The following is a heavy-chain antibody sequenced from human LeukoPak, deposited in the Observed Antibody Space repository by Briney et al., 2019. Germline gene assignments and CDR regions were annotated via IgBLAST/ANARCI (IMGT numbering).Heavy chain of an antibody. V-gene: IGHV3-15*01. J-gene: IGHJ5*02. Sequence: PGGSLRLSCAASGFTFSNAWMSWVRQAPGKGLEWVGRIKSKTDGGTTDYAAPVKGRFTISRDDSKNTLYLQMNSLKTEDTAVYYCTTPDIVVVPAATGGLDPWGQGTLVTVSS. CDR1: GFTFSNAW. CDR3: TTPDIVVVPAATGGLDP. D-gene: IGHD2-2*01. CDR2: IKSKTDGGTT.